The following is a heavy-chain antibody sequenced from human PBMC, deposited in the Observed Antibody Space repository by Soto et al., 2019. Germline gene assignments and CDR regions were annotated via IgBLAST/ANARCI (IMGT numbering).Heavy chain of an antibody. CDR1: GFTFSSYG. CDR2: ISYDGSNS. J-gene: IGHJ4*02. CDR3: AKAGDYGGNSGPLGY. V-gene: IGHV3-30*18. D-gene: IGHD4-17*01. Sequence: QVQLVESGGGVVQPGRSLRLSCAASGFTFSSYGMHWVRQAPGKGLEGVAVISYDGSNSYYADSVKGRFTISRDNSKNTLYLQMNSMRAEDTAVFYCAKAGDYGGNSGPLGYWGQGTLVTVSS.